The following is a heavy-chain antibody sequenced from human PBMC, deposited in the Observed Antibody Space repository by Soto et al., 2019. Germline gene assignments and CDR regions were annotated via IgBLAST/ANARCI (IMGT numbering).Heavy chain of an antibody. Sequence: PGESLKISCKASGYSFTNYWIAWVRQMPGKGLEWMGIIYPGYSDTRYSPSFQGQVTISADKSISTASLQWSSLKASDTAMYYCARLLNTATVTDPDYWGQGTLVTVSS. D-gene: IGHD5-18*01. V-gene: IGHV5-51*01. CDR2: IYPGYSDT. CDR3: ARLLNTATVTDPDY. CDR1: GYSFTNYW. J-gene: IGHJ4*02.